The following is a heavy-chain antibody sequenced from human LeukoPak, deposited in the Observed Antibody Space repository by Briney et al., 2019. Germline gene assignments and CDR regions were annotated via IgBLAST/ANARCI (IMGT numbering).Heavy chain of an antibody. D-gene: IGHD1-26*01. J-gene: IGHJ6*03. Sequence: SVKVSCKASGGTFSSYAISWVRQAPGQGLEWMGGIIPIFGTANYAQKFQGRVTITTDESTSTAYMELSSQRSEDTAVYYCARGIVGATCYYYYYMDVWGKGTTVTVSS. CDR2: IIPIFGTA. CDR1: GGTFSSYA. CDR3: ARGIVGATCYYYYYMDV. V-gene: IGHV1-69*05.